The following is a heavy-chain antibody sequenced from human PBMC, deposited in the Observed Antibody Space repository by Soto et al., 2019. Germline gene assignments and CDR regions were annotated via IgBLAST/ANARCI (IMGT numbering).Heavy chain of an antibody. CDR2: IIPIFGTA. CDR3: ARSSYYYDSSGYFTLGY. V-gene: IGHV1-69*13. D-gene: IGHD3-22*01. CDR1: GGTFSSYA. J-gene: IGHJ4*02. Sequence: EASVKVSCKASGGTFSSYAISWVRQAPGQGLEWMGGIIPIFGTANYAQKFQGRVTITADESTSTAYMELSSLRSEDTAVYYCARSSYYYDSSGYFTLGYWGQGTLVTVS.